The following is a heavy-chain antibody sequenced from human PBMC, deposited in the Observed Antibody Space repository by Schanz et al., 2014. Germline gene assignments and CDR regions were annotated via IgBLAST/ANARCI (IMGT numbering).Heavy chain of an antibody. V-gene: IGHV1-69*01. D-gene: IGHD1-26*01. J-gene: IGHJ4*02. CDR3: ARAYERSGSYPPFDY. CDR1: GGTFSSYA. CDR2: IIPIFGTA. Sequence: SKKISCKASGGTFSSYAISWVRQAPGQGLEWVGGIIPIFGTANYAQKFQGRVTITADESTSTAYMELSSLRSEDTAVYYCARAYERSGSYPPFDYWGQGSLVDVSA.